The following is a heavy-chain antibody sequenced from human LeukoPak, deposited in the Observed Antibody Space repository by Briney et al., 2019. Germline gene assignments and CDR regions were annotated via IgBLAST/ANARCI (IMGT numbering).Heavy chain of an antibody. CDR3: ARDQYSSTWYRGAFDV. CDR2: IESDGTST. CDR1: GFTFTTSW. Sequence: HPGGSLRLSCAASGFTFTTSWMHWFRQAPGKGLVWVSRIESDGTSTTYADSVKGRFTISRDNAKNTLYLQMNSLRAEDTAVYYCARDQYSSTWYRGAFDVWGQGTMVSVSS. V-gene: IGHV3-74*01. D-gene: IGHD6-13*01. J-gene: IGHJ3*01.